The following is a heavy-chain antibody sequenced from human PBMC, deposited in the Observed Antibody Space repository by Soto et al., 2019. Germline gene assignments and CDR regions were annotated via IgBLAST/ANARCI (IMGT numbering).Heavy chain of an antibody. CDR2: VKQDGSEK. CDR1: GFTFSNYW. D-gene: IGHD3-22*01. V-gene: IGHV3-7*01. CDR3: ARQMESSGNCPPWFDP. Sequence: EVQLVESGGGLVQPGGSLRLSCAASGFTFSNYWMSWVRQTPGKGLEWVANVKQDGSEKYYVASVRGRFTISRDNDKNSLDLQMKRLTAEDTAVYYCARQMESSGNCPPWFDPWGQGTLVTVSS. J-gene: IGHJ5*02.